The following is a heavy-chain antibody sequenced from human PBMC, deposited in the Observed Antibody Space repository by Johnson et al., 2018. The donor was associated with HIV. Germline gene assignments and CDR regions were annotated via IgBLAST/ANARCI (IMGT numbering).Heavy chain of an antibody. Sequence: QMLLVESGGGLVKPGGSLRLSCAASGLSFSDYYMTWIRQAQGKGLEWVSYISSSGASIYYADSVKGRFTISRDNAKNSLYLQMNSLRAEDTAVYYCARVITIFRVAPRYAFDIWGQGTMVTVSS. J-gene: IGHJ3*02. D-gene: IGHD3-3*01. CDR2: ISSSGASI. V-gene: IGHV3-11*04. CDR3: ARVITIFRVAPRYAFDI. CDR1: GLSFSDYY.